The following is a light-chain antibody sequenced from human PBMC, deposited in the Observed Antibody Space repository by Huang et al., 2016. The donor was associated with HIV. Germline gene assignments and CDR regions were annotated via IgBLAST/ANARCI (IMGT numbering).Light chain of an antibody. CDR1: QNIGNY. CDR2: DTS. V-gene: IGKV3-11*01. CDR3: QQRSNWPPT. Sequence: ETVLTQSPATLSLSPGERATLSCRASQNIGNYLAWYQQKPGPTPRRLIYDTSNRATGVPARFSGSGSGTDFTLDISSLESEDFAVYYCQQRSNWPPTFGGGTKV. J-gene: IGKJ4*01.